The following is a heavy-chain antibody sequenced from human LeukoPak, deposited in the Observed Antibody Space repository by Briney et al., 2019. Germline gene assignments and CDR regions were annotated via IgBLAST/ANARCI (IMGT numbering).Heavy chain of an antibody. CDR1: GLSISGQW. CDR3: GYTNNFYH. Sequence: GGSLRLSCVASGLSISGQWMNWVRQAPGQGLEWVANIKHDGSEEYYVDSVKGGFTISRDDGRNSVSLQMNSVRAEDTAVYYCGYTNNFYHWGQGTLVVVSS. D-gene: IGHD3-16*02. CDR2: IKHDGSEE. V-gene: IGHV3-7*01. J-gene: IGHJ4*02.